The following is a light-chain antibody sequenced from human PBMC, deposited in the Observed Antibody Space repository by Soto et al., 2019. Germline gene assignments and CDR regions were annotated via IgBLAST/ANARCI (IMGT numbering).Light chain of an antibody. V-gene: IGLV1-40*01. Sequence: QSVLTQPPSVSGAPGQRGTISCTGSSSNIGAGYGVHWYQHLPGTAPKLLIYGNNNRPSGVPDRFSASKSGPSASLAITGLQADDEADYYCQSYDSSLSAPYVFGTGTKVTVL. CDR3: QSYDSSLSAPYV. J-gene: IGLJ1*01. CDR2: GNN. CDR1: SSNIGAGYG.